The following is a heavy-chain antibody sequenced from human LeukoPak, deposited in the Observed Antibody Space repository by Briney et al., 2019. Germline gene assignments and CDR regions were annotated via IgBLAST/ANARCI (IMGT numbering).Heavy chain of an antibody. CDR3: ARPRRAAAGTRNWFDP. Sequence: ASVKVSCKASGYTFTSYDINWVRQATGQGLEWMGWMNPNSGNTGYAQKFQGRVTMTRNTPISTAYMELSSLRSEDTAVYYCARPRRAAAGTRNWFDPWGQGTLVTVSS. J-gene: IGHJ5*02. CDR2: MNPNSGNT. V-gene: IGHV1-8*01. CDR1: GYTFTSYD. D-gene: IGHD6-13*01.